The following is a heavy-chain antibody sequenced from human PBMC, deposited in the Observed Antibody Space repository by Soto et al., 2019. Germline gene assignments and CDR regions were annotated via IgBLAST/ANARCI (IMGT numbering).Heavy chain of an antibody. CDR3: ARAGLRYFDWLLYY. V-gene: IGHV4-34*01. CDR1: GGSFSGYY. J-gene: IGHJ4*02. CDR2: INHSGST. D-gene: IGHD3-9*01. Sequence: SETLSLTCAVYGGSFSGYYWSWIRQPPGKGLEWIGEINHSGSTNYNPSLKSRVTISVDTSKNQLSLKLSSVTAADTAVYYCARAGLRYFDWLLYYWGQGTLVTVSS.